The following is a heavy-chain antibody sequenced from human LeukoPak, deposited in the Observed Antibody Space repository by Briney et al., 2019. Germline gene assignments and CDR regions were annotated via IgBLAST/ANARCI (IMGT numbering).Heavy chain of an antibody. Sequence: ASVKVSCKASGYTFTTYDINWVRQATGQGLEWMGWISAYNGNTNYAQKLQGRVTMTTDTSTSTAYMELRSLRSDDTAVYYCARLGDYGDYDDAFDIWGQGTMVTVSS. D-gene: IGHD4-17*01. V-gene: IGHV1-18*01. J-gene: IGHJ3*02. CDR1: GYTFTTYD. CDR2: ISAYNGNT. CDR3: ARLGDYGDYDDAFDI.